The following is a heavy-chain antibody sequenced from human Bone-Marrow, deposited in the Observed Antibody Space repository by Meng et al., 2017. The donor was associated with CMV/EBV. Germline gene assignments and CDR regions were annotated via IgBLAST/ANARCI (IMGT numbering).Heavy chain of an antibody. V-gene: IGHV3-11*04. D-gene: IGHD4-17*01. Sequence: LSRPASGCTFSDYSLRWLRQAPGKGLALVSYISRSGSSMYYADSVKGRFTISRDNAQNSLYLQMNSLRAADTAVYYCASDGKTVDYWGQGTLVTVSS. CDR2: ISRSGSSM. CDR3: ASDGKTVDY. J-gene: IGHJ4*02. CDR1: GCTFSDYS.